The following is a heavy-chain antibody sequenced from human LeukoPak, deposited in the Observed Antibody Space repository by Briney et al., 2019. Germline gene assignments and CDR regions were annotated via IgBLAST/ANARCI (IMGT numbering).Heavy chain of an antibody. CDR1: GYTFTSYG. V-gene: IGHV1-18*01. CDR3: ARDRETWHGLRYFDY. D-gene: IGHD1-26*01. CDR2: ISAYNGNT. J-gene: IGHJ4*02. Sequence: GASVKVSCKASGYTFTSYGISWVRQAPGQGLEWMGWISAYNGNTNYAQKLQGRVTMTTDTSTSTAYMELRSLRSDDTAVYYSARDRETWHGLRYFDYWGQGTLVTVSS.